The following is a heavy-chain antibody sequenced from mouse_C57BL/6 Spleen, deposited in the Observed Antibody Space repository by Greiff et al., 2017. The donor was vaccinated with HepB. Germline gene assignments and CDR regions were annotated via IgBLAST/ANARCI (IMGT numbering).Heavy chain of an antibody. Sequence: VQLQQSGPELVKPGASVKISCKASGYAFSSSWMNWVKQRPGKGLEWIGRIYPGDGDTNYNGKFKGKATLTADKSSSTAYVQLSSLTSEDSAVYLCERVGLTAQATQSFADWGQGTLVTVSA. D-gene: IGHD3-2*02. CDR2: IYPGDGDT. V-gene: IGHV1-82*01. J-gene: IGHJ3*01. CDR1: GYAFSSSW. CDR3: ERVGLTAQATQSFAD.